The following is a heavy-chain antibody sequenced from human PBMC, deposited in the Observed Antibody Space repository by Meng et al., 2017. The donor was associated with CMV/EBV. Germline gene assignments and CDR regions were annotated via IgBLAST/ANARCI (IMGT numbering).Heavy chain of an antibody. V-gene: IGHV1-2*02. CDR3: ARPTLTVTPHFDL. D-gene: IGHD4-17*01. CDR1: GYTFTGYY. CDR2: INPNSGGT. Sequence: ASVKVSCKASGYTFTGYYMHWVRQAPGQGLEWMGWINPNSGGTNYAQKFQGRVTMTRDTSISTAYMGLSRLRSDDTAVYYCARPTLTVTPHFDLWGRGTLVTVSS. J-gene: IGHJ2*01.